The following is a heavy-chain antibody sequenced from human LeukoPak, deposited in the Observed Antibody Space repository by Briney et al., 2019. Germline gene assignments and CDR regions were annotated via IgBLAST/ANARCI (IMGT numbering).Heavy chain of an antibody. V-gene: IGHV1-8*01. Sequence: ASVKVSCKASGYTFTSYDINWVRQATGQGLEWMGWMNPNSGNTGYAHKFQGRVTMTRNTAISTAYMELTSLRSDDTAVYYCARVAGPIDYWGQGTLVTVSP. J-gene: IGHJ4*02. D-gene: IGHD2-15*01. CDR3: ARVAGPIDY. CDR1: GYTFTSYD. CDR2: MNPNSGNT.